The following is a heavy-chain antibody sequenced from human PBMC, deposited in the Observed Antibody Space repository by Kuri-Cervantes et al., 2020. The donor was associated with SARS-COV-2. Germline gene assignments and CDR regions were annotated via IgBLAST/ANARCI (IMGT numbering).Heavy chain of an antibody. V-gene: IGHV1-18*01. CDR2: VSAYGGTP. J-gene: IGHJ4*02. CDR1: GYNSNVYG. D-gene: IGHD3-22*01. Sequence: ASVKVSCKTSGYNSNVYGVTWVRQAPGQGLEWMGWVSAYGGTPTYAQKFQGRVTFSTGTFTTTSYMELRSLRSDDTAVYYCARGVPYYFDGTVSLRYYLDYWGQGTLVTVSS. CDR3: ARGVPYYFDGTVSLRYYLDY.